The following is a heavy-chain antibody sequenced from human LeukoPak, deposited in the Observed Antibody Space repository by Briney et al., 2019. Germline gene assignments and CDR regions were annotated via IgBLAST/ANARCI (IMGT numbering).Heavy chain of an antibody. J-gene: IGHJ4*02. CDR2: IYYSGST. Sequence: SETLSLTCTVSGGSISSSSYYWGWIRQPPGKGLEWIGYIYYSGSTNYNPSLKSRVTISVDTSKNQFSLKLSSVTAADTAVYYCARGGYGSGSYGFDYWGQGTLVTVSS. CDR1: GGSISSSSYY. CDR3: ARGGYGSGSYGFDY. D-gene: IGHD3-10*01. V-gene: IGHV4-61*05.